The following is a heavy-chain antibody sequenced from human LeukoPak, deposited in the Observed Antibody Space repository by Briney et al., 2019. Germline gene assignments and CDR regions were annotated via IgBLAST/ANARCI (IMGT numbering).Heavy chain of an antibody. CDR2: INADTGNT. J-gene: IGHJ4*02. CDR3: ARSGGSRGTVTPPGDF. CDR1: GYTFTTYT. V-gene: IGHV1-3*03. Sequence: ASVTVSCKASGYTFTTYTMHWVRQAPAQRLEWMGWINADTGNTKCSQEFQGRLTITRHTSASTVYMDLSSLKSEDMAVYYCARSGGSRGTVTPPGDFWGQGTLVTVSS. D-gene: IGHD4-17*01.